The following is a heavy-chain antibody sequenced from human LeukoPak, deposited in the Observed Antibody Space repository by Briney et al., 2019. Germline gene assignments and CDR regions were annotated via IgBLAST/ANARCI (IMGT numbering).Heavy chain of an antibody. J-gene: IGHJ4*02. D-gene: IGHD6-13*01. V-gene: IGHV3-53*01. CDR3: ARDLPGIAAADNY. CDR2: IYSGGST. CDR1: GFTVSSNY. Sequence: GGSLRLSCAASGFTVSSNYMSWVRQAPGKGLEWVSVIYSGGSTYYADSVKGRFTISRDNSKNTLYLQMNSLRAEDTAVYYCARDLPGIAAADNYWGQGTLVSVSS.